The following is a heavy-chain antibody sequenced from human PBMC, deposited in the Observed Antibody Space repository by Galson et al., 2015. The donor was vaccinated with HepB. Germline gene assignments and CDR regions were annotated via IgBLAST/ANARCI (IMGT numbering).Heavy chain of an antibody. D-gene: IGHD6-6*01. CDR3: ARSPYSSSSYCYYGMDV. CDR1: GFTVSSNY. CDR2: VLSGGNT. V-gene: IGHV3-66*01. J-gene: IGHJ6*02. Sequence: SLRLSCAASGFTVSSNYMSWVRQAPGRGLEWVSVVLSGGNTHYADSVRGRFTISRDNSKNTLYLQMDSLRVEDTAVYFCARSPYSSSSYCYYGMDVWGQGTTVTVSS.